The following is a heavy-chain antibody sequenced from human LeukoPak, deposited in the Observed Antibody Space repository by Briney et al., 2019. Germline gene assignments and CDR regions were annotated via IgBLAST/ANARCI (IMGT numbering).Heavy chain of an antibody. CDR3: ARDWTGTTDMDDY. V-gene: IGHV3-30-3*01. J-gene: IGHJ4*02. D-gene: IGHD1-7*01. Sequence: GRSLRLSCAASGFTFSSYAMHWVRQASGKGLEWVAVISYDGSNKYYADSVKGRFTISRDNSKNTLYLQMNSLRAEDTAVYYCARDWTGTTDMDDYWGQGTLVTVSS. CDR2: ISYDGSNK. CDR1: GFTFSSYA.